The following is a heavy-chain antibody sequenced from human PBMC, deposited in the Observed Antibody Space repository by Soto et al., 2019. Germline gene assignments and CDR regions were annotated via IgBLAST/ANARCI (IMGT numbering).Heavy chain of an antibody. CDR1: GGSISSYY. CDR2: IYYSGST. CDR3: AGYDILTGYISY. V-gene: IGHV4-59*01. Sequence: PSETLSLTCTVSGGSISSYYWSWIRQPPGKGLEWIGYIYYSGSTNYNPSLKSRVTISVDTSKNQFSLKLSSVTAADTAVYYCAGYDILTGYISYWGQGTLVTVSS. D-gene: IGHD3-9*01. J-gene: IGHJ4*02.